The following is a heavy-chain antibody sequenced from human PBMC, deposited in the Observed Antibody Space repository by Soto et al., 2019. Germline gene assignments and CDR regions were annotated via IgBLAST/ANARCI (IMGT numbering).Heavy chain of an antibody. J-gene: IGHJ6*02. V-gene: IGHV1-69*12. CDR1: GGTFSSYA. CDR2: IIPIFGTA. D-gene: IGHD3-3*01. Sequence: QVQLVQSGAEVKKPGSSVKVSCKASGGTFSSYAISWVRQAPGQGLEWMGGIIPIFGTANYAQKFQGRVTITADESTSTAYMELSSLRAEDTAVYYCARTELRFLEWLLSPGNYYYGMDVWGQGTTVTVSS. CDR3: ARTELRFLEWLLSPGNYYYGMDV.